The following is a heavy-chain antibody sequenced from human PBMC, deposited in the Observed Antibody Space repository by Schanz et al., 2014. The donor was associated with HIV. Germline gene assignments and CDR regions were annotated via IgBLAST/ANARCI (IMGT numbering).Heavy chain of an antibody. CDR3: ARARAKIEGRPVGNWFDP. Sequence: QVQLVQSGAEVKKPGASVKVSCKASGYTFTIYDINWVRQVTGQGLEWMGWMNPNSGNTGYAEKFQGRLTMTRNTSISTAYMELSSLRSEDTAVYFCARARAKIEGRPVGNWFDPWGQGTLVTVSS. V-gene: IGHV1-8*01. CDR1: GYTFTIYD. J-gene: IGHJ5*02. D-gene: IGHD6-6*01. CDR2: MNPNSGNT.